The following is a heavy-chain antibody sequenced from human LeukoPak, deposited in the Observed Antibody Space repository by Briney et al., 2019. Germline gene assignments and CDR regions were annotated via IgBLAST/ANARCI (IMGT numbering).Heavy chain of an antibody. Sequence: ASVKVACKACVVTFSSEAIGGVRQAPGEGREWMGGILPIFGTPNYPQQFQGRVTITADESTTTAYMAPSRLRSEDTAVYYCARTIGRGPIRLHCMDVWGQGTTVTVSS. CDR1: VVTFSSEA. J-gene: IGHJ6*02. CDR2: ILPIFGTP. V-gene: IGHV1-69*01. D-gene: IGHD2-21*01. CDR3: ARTIGRGPIRLHCMDV.